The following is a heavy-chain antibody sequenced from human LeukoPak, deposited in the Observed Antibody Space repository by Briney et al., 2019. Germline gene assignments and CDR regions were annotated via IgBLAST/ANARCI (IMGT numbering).Heavy chain of an antibody. V-gene: IGHV3-7*01. J-gene: IGHJ4*02. CDR3: ASGELDSLYYFDY. CDR1: GFTFSSYW. Sequence: PGGSLRLSCAASGFTFSSYWMSWVRQAPGKGLEWVANIKKDGSEKYSVDSVKGRFTISRDNAKKSLYLQMNSLRPEDTAVYFCASGELDSLYYFDYWGQGTLVTVSS. CDR2: IKKDGSEK. D-gene: IGHD1-1*01.